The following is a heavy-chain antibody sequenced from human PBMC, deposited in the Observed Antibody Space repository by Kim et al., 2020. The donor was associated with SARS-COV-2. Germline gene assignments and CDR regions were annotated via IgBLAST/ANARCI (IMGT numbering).Heavy chain of an antibody. CDR3: ARDLYSSGWYKVFFFDY. D-gene: IGHD6-19*01. V-gene: IGHV1-2*02. CDR1: GYTFTGYY. CDR2: INPNSGGT. Sequence: ASVKVSCKASGYTFTGYYMHWVRQAPGQGLEWMGWINPNSGGTNYAQKFQGRVTMTRDTSISTAYMELSRLRSDDTAVYYCARDLYSSGWYKVFFFDYWGQGTLVTVSS. J-gene: IGHJ4*02.